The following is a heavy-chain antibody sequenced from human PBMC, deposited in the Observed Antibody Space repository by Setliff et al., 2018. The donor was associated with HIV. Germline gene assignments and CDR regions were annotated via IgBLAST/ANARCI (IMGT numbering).Heavy chain of an antibody. CDR2: IYRSGST. CDR3: ATQGLTVPIPGGYFQH. V-gene: IGHV4-38-2*01. Sequence: SETLSLTCGISDYSITSGYYWGWIRQPPGKGLEWIRSIYRSGSTYDNPSLKSRVTISFDTSKNQFSLILTSVTAADTAVYYCATQGLTVPIPGGYFQHWGPGILVTVS. CDR1: DYSITSGYY. D-gene: IGHD2-21*02. J-gene: IGHJ1*01.